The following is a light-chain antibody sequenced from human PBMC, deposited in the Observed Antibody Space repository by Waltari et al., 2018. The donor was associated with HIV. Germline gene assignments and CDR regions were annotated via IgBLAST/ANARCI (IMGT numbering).Light chain of an antibody. CDR3: CSYAGSSTSV. V-gene: IGLV2-23*02. CDR1: SSDVGSYNL. CDR2: AVS. Sequence: SALTQPASVSGSPGQSITISCTGTSSDVGSYNLVSWYQPHPGKAPKLMIYAVSKGPSGVPNRFSGSKSGNTASLTISGLQAEDESDYYCCSYAGSSTSVFGGVTKLTVL. J-gene: IGLJ2*01.